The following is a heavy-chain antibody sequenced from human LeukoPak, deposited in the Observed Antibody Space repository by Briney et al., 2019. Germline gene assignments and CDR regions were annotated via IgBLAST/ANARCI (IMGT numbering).Heavy chain of an antibody. CDR1: GGSMSSYY. J-gene: IGHJ6*02. Sequence: ASETLSLTCTVSGGSMSSYYWSWIRQPPGKGLXWIGYIYYSGTTSYNPSLKGRVTLSIDTSNNHFALKVRSVTAGDTAMYYCARGWPDYYSMDIWGPGTTVTVSS. V-gene: IGHV4-59*01. CDR3: ARGWPDYYSMDI. D-gene: IGHD2-15*01. CDR2: IYYSGTT.